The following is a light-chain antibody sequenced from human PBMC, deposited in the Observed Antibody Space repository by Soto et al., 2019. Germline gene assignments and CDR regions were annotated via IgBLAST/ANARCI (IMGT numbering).Light chain of an antibody. CDR2: DAS. CDR1: QSVSSY. CDR3: QQRSIWPPA. J-gene: IGKJ4*01. Sequence: EIVLTQSPATLSLSPGERATLSCRASQSVSSYLAWYQQRPGQAPRLLIYDASNRATAIPARFSGSGSGTDFTLTISSLEPEDFAVYYCQQRSIWPPAFGGGTKVEIK. V-gene: IGKV3-11*01.